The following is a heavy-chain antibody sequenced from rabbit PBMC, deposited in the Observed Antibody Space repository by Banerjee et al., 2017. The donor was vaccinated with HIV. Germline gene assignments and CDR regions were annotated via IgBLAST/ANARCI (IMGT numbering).Heavy chain of an antibody. CDR3: ARGSAAMTMVIIGFYLSL. J-gene: IGHJ4*01. Sequence: QEKLVESGGDLVKPEGSLTLTCIASGFSFSSDYYMCWVRQAPGKGLECIACIYADRSGSTYYANWAKGRFTISRTSSTTVTLEMTSLTAADTATYFCARGSAAMTMVIIGFYLSLWGPGTLVTVS. D-gene: IGHD2-1*01. CDR2: IYADRSGST. CDR1: GFSFSSDYY. V-gene: IGHV1S45*01.